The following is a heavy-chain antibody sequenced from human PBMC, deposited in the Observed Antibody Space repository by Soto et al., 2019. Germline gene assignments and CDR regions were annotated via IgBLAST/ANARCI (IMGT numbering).Heavy chain of an antibody. CDR3: HGATGAFDI. CDR1: VGSFSGYY. Sequence: QVQLQQWGAGLLKPSETLSLTCAVYVGSFSGYYWSWIRQPPGKGLEWIGEINHSGSTNYNPSLKSRVTISVDTSKNQFSLKLSSVTAADTAVYYCHGATGAFDIWGQGTMVTVSS. J-gene: IGHJ3*02. V-gene: IGHV4-34*01. CDR2: INHSGST. D-gene: IGHD1-26*01.